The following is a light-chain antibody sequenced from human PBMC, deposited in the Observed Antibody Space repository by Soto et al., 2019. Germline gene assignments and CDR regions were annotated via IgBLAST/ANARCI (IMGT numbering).Light chain of an antibody. CDR2: KAS. J-gene: IGKJ1*01. V-gene: IGKV1-5*03. Sequence: DIQMTQSPSTLSASVGDRVTITCRASQSISSWLAWYQQKPGKAPKLLIYKASSLESGVPSRFSGSGSGTEFTLTISSLQPDDVATYYCQQYNSSPTCGQGTKVEIK. CDR1: QSISSW. CDR3: QQYNSSPT.